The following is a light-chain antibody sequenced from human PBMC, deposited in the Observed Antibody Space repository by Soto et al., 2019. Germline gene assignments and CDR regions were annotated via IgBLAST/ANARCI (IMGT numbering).Light chain of an antibody. Sequence: DNQLTQSPSSISASVGDRVTIAWQASQAVNSWLAWFQQKPGMAPKLVIYDVSSLQSGVPSRFSGSGSGTEFTLTISSLQPEDFATYYCQQSNNHPISFGQGTRLEIK. J-gene: IGKJ5*01. V-gene: IGKV1-12*01. CDR2: DVS. CDR3: QQSNNHPIS. CDR1: QAVNSW.